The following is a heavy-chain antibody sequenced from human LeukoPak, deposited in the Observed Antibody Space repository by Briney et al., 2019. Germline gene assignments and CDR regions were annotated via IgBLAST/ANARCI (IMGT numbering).Heavy chain of an antibody. CDR3: AKAEDYYDSSGYYPMDV. D-gene: IGHD3-22*01. CDR2: ISGSGRST. CDR1: GFTFSSYA. J-gene: IGHJ6*02. V-gene: IGHV3-23*01. Sequence: GGSLRLSCAASGFTFSSYAMSWVRQAPGKGLEWVSAISGSGRSTYYADYVKGRFTISRDNSKNTLYLQMNSLRAEDTALYYCAKAEDYYDSSGYYPMDVWGQGTTVTVSS.